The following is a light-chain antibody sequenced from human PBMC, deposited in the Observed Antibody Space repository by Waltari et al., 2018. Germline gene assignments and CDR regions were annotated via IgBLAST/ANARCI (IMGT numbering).Light chain of an antibody. V-gene: IGLV1-44*01. Sequence: YQYLPRTPPKLLTYGDDRRPSGGPDRFSASKSGNSGSLAIGGLRSEDEGDYYCAAWIDSLNGVAFGGGTKLTVL. CDR2: GDD. CDR3: AAWIDSLNGVA. J-gene: IGLJ2*01.